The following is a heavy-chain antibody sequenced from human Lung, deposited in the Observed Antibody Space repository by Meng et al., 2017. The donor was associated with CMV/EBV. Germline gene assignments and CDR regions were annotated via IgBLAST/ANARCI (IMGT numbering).Heavy chain of an antibody. Sequence: SVKVSCKSSGGTYSTYGISWVRQAPGQGLEWMGGIITLFGTPNYAQRFQGRVTITTDESTSTTYMELRSLRSEDTAVYYCARSLMTTVTTLGYWGQGTLVTVSS. CDR1: GGTYSTYG. CDR3: ARSLMTTVTTLGY. D-gene: IGHD4-17*01. V-gene: IGHV1-69*05. CDR2: IITLFGTP. J-gene: IGHJ4*02.